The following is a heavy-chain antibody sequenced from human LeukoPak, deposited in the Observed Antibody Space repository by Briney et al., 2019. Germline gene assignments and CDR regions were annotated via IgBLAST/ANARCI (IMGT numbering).Heavy chain of an antibody. D-gene: IGHD2-15*01. CDR1: GYTFTGYY. CDR3: ARATHSSAGDNFDY. CDR2: INPNIDFT. Sequence: ASVTVSCKASGYTFTGYYMHWVRHAPGQGLEWMGWINPNIDFTNFAQNFQGRVTMTSDTSISTAYMELSSLRSEDTAVYYCARATHSSAGDNFDYWGQGTLVTVSS. V-gene: IGHV1-2*02. J-gene: IGHJ4*02.